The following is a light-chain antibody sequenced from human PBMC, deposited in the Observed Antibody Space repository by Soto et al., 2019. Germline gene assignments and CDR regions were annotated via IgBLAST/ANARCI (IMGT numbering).Light chain of an antibody. CDR3: GAYRSGDRYV. V-gene: IGLV2-14*01. CDR1: SSDVGGYKY. Sequence: QSALTQPASVSGSPGQLITISCTGTSSDVGGYKYVSWYQQHPGKAPKLLIYEVSNRPSGFSNLFSASKSYNTASLTISRLRAEDEADYYCGAYRSGDRYVFGTGTKVTVL. J-gene: IGLJ1*01. CDR2: EVS.